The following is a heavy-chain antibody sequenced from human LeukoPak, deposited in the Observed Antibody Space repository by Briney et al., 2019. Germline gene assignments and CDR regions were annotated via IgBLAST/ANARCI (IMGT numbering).Heavy chain of an antibody. Sequence: ASVKVSCKASGYTFTGYNMHRVRHAPVQGLEWMGWSNPNSGGTNDAQKLHGRATMTTDTSITTAYIELSRLRSDDTAVYYCAREWLRHYYYYGMDVWGQGTTVTVSS. CDR3: AREWLRHYYYYGMDV. D-gene: IGHD5-12*01. CDR2: SNPNSGGT. CDR1: GYTFTGYN. J-gene: IGHJ6*02. V-gene: IGHV1-2*02.